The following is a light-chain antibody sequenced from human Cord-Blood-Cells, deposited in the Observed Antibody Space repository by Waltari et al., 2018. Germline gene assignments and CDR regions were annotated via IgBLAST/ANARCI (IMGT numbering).Light chain of an antibody. CDR2: AAS. Sequence: DIQMTHYPSSLSPSVGDRVTITCRASQSISSYLNWYQQKPGNAPKLLIYAASSLQSGVPSRCSGSGSGTDFTLTIISLQPEDFATYYCQQSYSTPWTFGQGTKVESK. CDR3: QQSYSTPWT. V-gene: IGKV1-39*01. CDR1: QSISSY. J-gene: IGKJ1*01.